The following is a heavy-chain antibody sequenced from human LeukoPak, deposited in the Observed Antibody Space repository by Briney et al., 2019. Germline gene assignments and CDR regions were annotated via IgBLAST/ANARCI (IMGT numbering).Heavy chain of an antibody. V-gene: IGHV1-24*01. CDR2: FDPENGET. J-gene: IGHJ5*02. D-gene: IGHD2-15*01. CDR3: ARADGYCSGGSCYSGYFLGRLPFDP. CDR1: GYTLTELS. Sequence: ASVKVSCKVSGYTLTELSMHWVRQAPGKGLEWMGGFDPENGETIYAQKFQGRVTMTEDTSTDTAYMELSSLRSEDTAVYYCARADGYCSGGSCYSGYFLGRLPFDPWGQGTLVTVSS.